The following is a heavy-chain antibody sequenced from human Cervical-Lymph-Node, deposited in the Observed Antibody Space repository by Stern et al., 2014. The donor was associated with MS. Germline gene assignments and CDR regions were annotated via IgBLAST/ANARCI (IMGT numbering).Heavy chain of an antibody. CDR3: ARSFPHYDILAGNRDINFDS. CDR2: IYYSGST. CDR1: GDSITSSSYY. Sequence: QVQLQESGPGLVKPSETLSLTCTVSGDSITSSSYYWGWIRQPPGKGLEWIGTIYYSGSTYYNPSHKSRVTMPLDTSKNHFSLNLSSVTAADTAVYYCARSFPHYDILAGNRDINFDSWGQGTLVTVSS. D-gene: IGHD3-9*01. V-gene: IGHV4-39*01. J-gene: IGHJ4*02.